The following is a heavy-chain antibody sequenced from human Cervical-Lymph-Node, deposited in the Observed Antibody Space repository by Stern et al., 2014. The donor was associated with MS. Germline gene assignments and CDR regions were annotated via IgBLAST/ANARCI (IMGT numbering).Heavy chain of an antibody. CDR2: ISYDGDNK. CDR1: GFTFSLYD. V-gene: IGHV3-30*18. CDR3: AKDPRIYDSSGYLDA. Sequence: VQLVESGGGVVQPGRSLRLSCAASGFTFSLYDMHWVRQAPGKGLEWVAVISYDGDNKFYTDSVKGRFTISRDSSKSTLYLQLNRLRPEDTAIYYCAKDPRIYDSSGYLDAWGQGTLVTVSS. J-gene: IGHJ5*02. D-gene: IGHD3-22*01.